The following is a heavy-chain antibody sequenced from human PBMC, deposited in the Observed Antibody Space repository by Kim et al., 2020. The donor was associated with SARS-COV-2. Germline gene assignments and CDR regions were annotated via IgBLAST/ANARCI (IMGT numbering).Heavy chain of an antibody. J-gene: IGHJ6*02. CDR3: ARVGKGGYDSRPYYYGMDV. CDR2: INHSGST. CDR1: GGSFSGYY. D-gene: IGHD5-12*01. V-gene: IGHV4-34*01. Sequence: SETLSLTWAVYGGSFSGYYWSWIRQPPGKGLEWIGEINHSGSTNYNPSLKSRVTISVDTSKNQFSLKLSSVTAADTAVYYCARVGKGGYDSRPYYYGMDVWGQGTTVTVSS.